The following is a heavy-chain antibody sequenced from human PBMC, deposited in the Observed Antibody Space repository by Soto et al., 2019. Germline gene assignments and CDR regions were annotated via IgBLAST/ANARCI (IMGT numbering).Heavy chain of an antibody. J-gene: IGHJ4*02. V-gene: IGHV3-23*01. CDR3: AKCKALVIAVAPVDY. CDR2: ISGSGGST. CDR1: GFSFNSYA. Sequence: EVQLLESGGGLVQPGGSLRLACAASGFSFNSYAMVWVRQAPGKGLEWVSAISGSGGSTYYADSVKGRFTISRDNSKNTLYLQMNSLRAEDTAVYYCAKCKALVIAVAPVDYWGQGTLVTVSS. D-gene: IGHD6-19*01.